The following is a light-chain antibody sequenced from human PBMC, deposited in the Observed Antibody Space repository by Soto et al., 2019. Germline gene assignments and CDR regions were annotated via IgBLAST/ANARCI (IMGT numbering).Light chain of an antibody. CDR1: QGINTF. V-gene: IGKV1-9*01. Sequence: DTQMTQSPSSLSASVGDRVTITCRASQGINTFLAWYQQKPGKAPKVLIYDASRLHSGVPSRFSGSGSGTEFTLTINSLQPEDFATYFCQQLSTYSSFGGGTKVDI. J-gene: IGKJ4*01. CDR3: QQLSTYSS. CDR2: DAS.